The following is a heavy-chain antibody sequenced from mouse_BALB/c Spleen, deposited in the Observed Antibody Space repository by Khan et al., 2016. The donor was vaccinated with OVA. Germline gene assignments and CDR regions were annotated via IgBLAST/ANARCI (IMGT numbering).Heavy chain of an antibody. J-gene: IGHJ4*01. CDR2: IWGDGNT. Sequence: VQLQESGPGLVAPSQSLSITCTVSGFSLTTYGVNWIRQPPGKGLEWLGVIWGDGNTNYHSALISRLSIRKDNSKSQVFLKLNSLQTDDTATYYCAKWGDGSTYAMDYWGQGTSVTVSS. V-gene: IGHV2-3*01. CDR1: GFSLTTYG. D-gene: IGHD2-3*01. CDR3: AKWGDGSTYAMDY.